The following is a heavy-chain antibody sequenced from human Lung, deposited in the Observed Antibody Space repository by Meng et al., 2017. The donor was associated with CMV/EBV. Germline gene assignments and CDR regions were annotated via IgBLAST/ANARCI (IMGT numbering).Heavy chain of an antibody. J-gene: IGHJ4*02. D-gene: IGHD2-15*01. V-gene: IGHV3-21*01. CDR3: ARVYCSRGSCSFDY. Sequence: GESLMISCEVSGFTFSSYRVNWVRQAPGKGLEWVSSIRRNSRYIFYADSVKGRFTITRDNAKNALHLQMNSLRDEDTAVYYCARVYCSRGSCSFDYWDQGTRVTVSS. CDR2: IRRNSRYI. CDR1: GFTFSSYR.